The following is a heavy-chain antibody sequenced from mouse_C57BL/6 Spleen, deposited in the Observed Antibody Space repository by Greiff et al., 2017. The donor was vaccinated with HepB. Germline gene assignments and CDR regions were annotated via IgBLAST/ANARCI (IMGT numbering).Heavy chain of an antibody. D-gene: IGHD4-1*01. CDR3: ARHEQTGTGFDY. CDR2: ISNGGGST. V-gene: IGHV5-12*01. CDR1: GFTFSDYY. J-gene: IGHJ2*01. Sequence: EVMLVESGGGLVQPGGSLKLSCAASGFTFSDYYMYWVRQTPEKRLEWVAYISNGGGSTYYPDTVKGRFTISRDNAKNTLYLQMSRLKSEDTAMYYCARHEQTGTGFDYWGQGTTLTVSS.